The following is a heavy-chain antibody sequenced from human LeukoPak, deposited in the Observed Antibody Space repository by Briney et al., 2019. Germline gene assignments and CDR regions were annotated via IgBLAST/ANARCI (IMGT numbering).Heavy chain of an antibody. V-gene: IGHV4-39*01. Sequence: PSETLSLTCTVSGGSISSSSYYWGWIRQPPGKGLEWIGSIYYSGSTYYNPSLKSRVTISVDTSKNQFSLKLSSVTAADTAVYYCARVGYYYGSGSYLVDYWGQGTLVTVSS. D-gene: IGHD3-10*01. CDR3: ARVGYYYGSGSYLVDY. CDR2: IYYSGST. CDR1: GGSISSSSYY. J-gene: IGHJ4*02.